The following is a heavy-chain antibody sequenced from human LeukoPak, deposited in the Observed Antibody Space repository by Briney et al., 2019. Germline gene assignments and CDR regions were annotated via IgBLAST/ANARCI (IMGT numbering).Heavy chain of an antibody. CDR1: GDSVTNDFF. J-gene: IGHJ4*02. V-gene: IGHV4-38-2*02. CDR2: FCLGRDT. D-gene: IGHD1-14*01. CDR3: ARWASISREPGGFFDH. Sequence: SETLSLTCTVSGDSVTNDFFWGWVRQPPGKELEWIGSFCLGRDTYYRPSLKSRVTISVDTSKNRFSLNLNSVTAADTAVYYCARWASISREPGGFFDHWGQGTLVTVSS.